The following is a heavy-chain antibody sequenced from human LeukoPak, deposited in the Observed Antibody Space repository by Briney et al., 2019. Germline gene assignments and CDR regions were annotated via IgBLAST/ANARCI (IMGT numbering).Heavy chain of an antibody. CDR2: IYSGGST. CDR1: GFTVSSNS. Sequence: GGSLRLSCTVSGFTVSSNSMSWVRQAPGKGLEWVSVIYSGGSTYYADSVKGRFTISRDNSKNTLYLQMNSLRAEDTAVYYCARVIADYGDYSLDYWGQGTLVTVSS. D-gene: IGHD4-17*01. V-gene: IGHV3-53*01. J-gene: IGHJ4*02. CDR3: ARVIADYGDYSLDY.